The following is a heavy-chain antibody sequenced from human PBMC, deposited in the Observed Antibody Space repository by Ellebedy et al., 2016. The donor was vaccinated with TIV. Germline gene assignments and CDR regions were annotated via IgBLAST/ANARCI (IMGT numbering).Heavy chain of an antibody. V-gene: IGHV4-59*01. CDR3: ARFDYYVEGYYGLDV. Sequence: SETLSLTXTVSGGSISKFSWTWIRQPPGKGLEWIGYIFYSGDTNYNPSLKSRVSMSVDTSKSQLSLTLTSVTAADTGVYYCARFDYYVEGYYGLDVWGQGTTVTVSS. J-gene: IGHJ6*02. CDR1: GGSISKFS. CDR2: IFYSGDT. D-gene: IGHD3-10*02.